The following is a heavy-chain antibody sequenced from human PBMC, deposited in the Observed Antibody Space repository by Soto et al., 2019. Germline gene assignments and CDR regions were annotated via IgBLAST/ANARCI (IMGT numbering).Heavy chain of an antibody. J-gene: IGHJ4*02. CDR3: AVYGYGVPAAAY. Sequence: GGSLRLSCAGSGLTFRNDWLSWVRQAPGKGLEWVANINQDGSEKYYVDSVRGRFTISRDNVENSLYLQLNSLRPEDTAVYYCAVYGYGVPAAAYWGQGTLVTVSS. CDR2: INQDGSEK. D-gene: IGHD4-17*01. V-gene: IGHV3-7*03. CDR1: GLTFRNDW.